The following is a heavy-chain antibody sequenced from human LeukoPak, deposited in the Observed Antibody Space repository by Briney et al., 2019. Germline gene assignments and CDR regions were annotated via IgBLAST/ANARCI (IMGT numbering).Heavy chain of an antibody. J-gene: IGHJ4*02. Sequence: PSETLSLTCAVSAYSISSGYYWGWIRQPPGKGLEWIGSIYHSGSTYYNPSLKSRVTISVDTSKNQFSLKLSSVTAADTAVYYCARLTFGIVAAGTSNFDYWAQGTLVTVSS. CDR2: IYHSGST. CDR3: ARLTFGIVAAGTSNFDY. CDR1: AYSISSGYY. D-gene: IGHD6-13*01. V-gene: IGHV4-38-2*01.